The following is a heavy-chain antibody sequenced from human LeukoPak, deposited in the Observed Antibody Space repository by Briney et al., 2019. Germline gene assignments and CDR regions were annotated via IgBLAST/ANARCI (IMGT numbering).Heavy chain of an antibody. CDR2: ISSSSTI. V-gene: IGHV3-48*04. D-gene: IGHD3-22*01. J-gene: IGHJ4*02. CDR1: GFTFSSYS. CDR3: ARDREGGYYDSSGYFDY. Sequence: GSLRLSCAASGFTFSSYSMNWVRQAPGKGLEWVSYISSSSTIYYADSVKGRFTISRDNAKNSLYLQMNSLRAEDTAVYYCARDREGGYYDSSGYFDYWGQGTLVTVSS.